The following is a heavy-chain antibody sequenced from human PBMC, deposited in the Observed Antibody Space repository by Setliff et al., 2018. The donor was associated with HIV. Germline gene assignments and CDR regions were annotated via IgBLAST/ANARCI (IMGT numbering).Heavy chain of an antibody. Sequence: SATLSLTCAVFGGSLNSAYYWGWIRQSPERGREWIGSLFYRGATYYNPSFTSRVNLSLDASRNQFFLNLTSLNAADTAVYYCARGKNTGHLLEKKHGALNIWGQGIMVTVSS. J-gene: IGHJ4*01. D-gene: IGHD3-3*01. CDR2: LFYRGAT. V-gene: IGHV4-38-2*01. CDR3: ARGKNTGHLLEKKHGALNI. CDR1: GGSLNSAYY.